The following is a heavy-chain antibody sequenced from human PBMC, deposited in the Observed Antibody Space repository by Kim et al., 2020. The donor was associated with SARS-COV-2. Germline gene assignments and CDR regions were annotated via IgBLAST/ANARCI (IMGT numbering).Heavy chain of an antibody. D-gene: IGHD1-7*01. CDR2: IHYSGRT. J-gene: IGHJ4*02. CDR3: ARGGPLRTHFDY. Sequence: SETLSLTCTVSGGSISGYYWSWIRQPPGKGLEWIANIHYSGRTTYNPSLKGRVTVSVDTSKNQFSLNLASATAADTAVYYCARGGPLRTHFDYWGQGTLVTASS. V-gene: IGHV4-59*13. CDR1: GGSISGYY.